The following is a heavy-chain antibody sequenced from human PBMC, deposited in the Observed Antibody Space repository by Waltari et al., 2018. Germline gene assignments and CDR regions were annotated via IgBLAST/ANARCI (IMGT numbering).Heavy chain of an antibody. D-gene: IGHD3-10*01. CDR3: APLPGGSGQTFDY. CDR1: GYTFIDDS. Sequence: EVQLVQSGAEVKKPGATGKISCKASGYTFIDDSMHWVQQAPGKGLEWVGRIDPEDGETVYAEKFQGRVTITADTSTDTSYLELSSLRSDDTAVYYCAPLPGGSGQTFDYWGQGTLLTVSS. J-gene: IGHJ4*02. V-gene: IGHV1-69-2*01. CDR2: IDPEDGET.